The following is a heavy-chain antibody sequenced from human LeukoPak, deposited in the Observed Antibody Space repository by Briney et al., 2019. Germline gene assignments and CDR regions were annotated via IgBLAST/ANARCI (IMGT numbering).Heavy chain of an antibody. Sequence: RSETLSLTCTVSGGSISSYYWSWIRQPPGKGLEWIGYIYYSGSTNYNPSLKSRVTISVDTSKNQFSLKLSSVTAADTAVYYCARGAVASLDYWGQGTLVTVSS. CDR2: IYYSGST. D-gene: IGHD6-19*01. V-gene: IGHV4-59*01. CDR1: GGSISSYY. CDR3: ARGAVASLDY. J-gene: IGHJ4*02.